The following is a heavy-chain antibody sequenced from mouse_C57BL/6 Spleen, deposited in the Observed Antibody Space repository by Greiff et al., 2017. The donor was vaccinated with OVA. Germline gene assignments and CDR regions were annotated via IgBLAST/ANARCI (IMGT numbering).Heavy chain of an antibody. Sequence: QVQLQQPGAELVMPGASVKLSCKASGYTFTSYWMHWVKQRPGQGLEWIGEIDPSDSYTNYNQKFKGKSTLTVDKSSSTAYMQLSSLTSEDSAVYYCARNYYGYDEDAMDYWGQGTSVTVSS. D-gene: IGHD2-2*01. J-gene: IGHJ4*01. V-gene: IGHV1-69*01. CDR2: IDPSDSYT. CDR1: GYTFTSYW. CDR3: ARNYYGYDEDAMDY.